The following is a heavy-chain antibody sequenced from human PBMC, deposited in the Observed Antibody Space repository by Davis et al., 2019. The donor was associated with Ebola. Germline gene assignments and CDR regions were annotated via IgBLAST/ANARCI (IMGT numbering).Heavy chain of an antibody. CDR2: IYYSGST. Sequence: SETLSLTCTVSGGSISSYYWSWIRQPPGKGLEWIGYIYYSGSTNYNPSLKSRVTISVDTSKNQFSLKLSSVTAADTAVYYCARQTTMIVKWQLAFDIWGQGTMVTVSS. V-gene: IGHV4-59*08. CDR1: GGSISSYY. D-gene: IGHD3-22*01. J-gene: IGHJ3*02. CDR3: ARQTTMIVKWQLAFDI.